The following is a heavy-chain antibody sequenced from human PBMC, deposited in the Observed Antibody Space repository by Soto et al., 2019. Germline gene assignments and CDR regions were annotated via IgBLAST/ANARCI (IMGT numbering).Heavy chain of an antibody. CDR3: AVAATLSDFQH. Sequence: PGGSLRLSCAASGFTFSSYAMHWVRQAPGKGLEYVSAISSNGGSTYYANSVKGRFTISRDNSKNTLYLQMGSLRAEDMAVYYCAVAATLSDFQHWGQGTLVTVSS. CDR2: ISSNGGST. CDR1: GFTFSSYA. V-gene: IGHV3-64*01. D-gene: IGHD2-15*01. J-gene: IGHJ1*01.